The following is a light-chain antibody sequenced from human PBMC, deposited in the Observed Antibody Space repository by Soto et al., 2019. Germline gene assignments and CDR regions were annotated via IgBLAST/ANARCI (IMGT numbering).Light chain of an antibody. CDR1: QSISSW. CDR3: EQYNTYSYT. Sequence: DIQMTQSPSTLSASVGDRVTITWRASQSISSWLAWYQQKPGKAPKLLIYDASSLESGVPSRFSGSGSGTEFTLTISSLKPDDFADYYCEQYNTYSYTFGQGTKLEIE. J-gene: IGKJ2*01. V-gene: IGKV1-5*01. CDR2: DAS.